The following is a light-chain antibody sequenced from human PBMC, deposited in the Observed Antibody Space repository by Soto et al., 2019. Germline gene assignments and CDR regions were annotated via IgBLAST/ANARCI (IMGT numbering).Light chain of an antibody. CDR1: QSISKY. J-gene: IGKJ3*01. CDR3: QQRSDWPVT. CDR2: DTS. V-gene: IGKV3-11*01. Sequence: EIVLTQSPATLSLSPGEGATLSCRASQSISKYLVWYQQKPGQAPGVLIYDTSNRATGIPARFSGTGSGTDFTLTISSLEPEDFAVYYCQQRSDWPVTFGPGTKVDIK.